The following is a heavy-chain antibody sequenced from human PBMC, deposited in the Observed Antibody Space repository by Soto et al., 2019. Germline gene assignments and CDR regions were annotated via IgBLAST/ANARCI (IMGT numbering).Heavy chain of an antibody. CDR1: GYKFTSSW. CDR2: IFPSDSDT. D-gene: IGHD3-22*01. J-gene: IGHJ5*02. Sequence: GESLKISCRTSGYKFTSSWIAWVRQMPGKGLEWMGIIFPSDSDTRYSPSFQGQVTISADRSASTVFLQWASLKASDTAAYFCARQAKSGYFNWFDPWGQGTLVPVSS. CDR3: ARQAKSGYFNWFDP. V-gene: IGHV5-51*01.